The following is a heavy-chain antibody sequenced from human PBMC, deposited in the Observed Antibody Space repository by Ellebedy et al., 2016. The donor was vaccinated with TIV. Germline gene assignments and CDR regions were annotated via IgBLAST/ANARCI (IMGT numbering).Heavy chain of an antibody. CDR3: VPLGYCSTTSCLHFDY. D-gene: IGHD2-2*01. V-gene: IGHV3-23*01. J-gene: IGHJ4*02. CDR2: ISGGGGIT. CDR1: GFTFSSYA. Sequence: GESLKISXAASGFTFSSYAMSWVRQAPGKGLEWVSAISGGGGITYYADSVKGRFTISRDNSKNTLYLQMNSLRAEDTAVYYCVPLGYCSTTSCLHFDYWGQGTLVTVSS.